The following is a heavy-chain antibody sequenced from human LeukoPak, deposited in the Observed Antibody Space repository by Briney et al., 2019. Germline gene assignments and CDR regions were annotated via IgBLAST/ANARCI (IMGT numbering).Heavy chain of an antibody. Sequence: GGSLRLSRAASGFTVSSNYMTWVRQAPGKGLEWVSFIYSGGTTYYTDSVKGRFTVSTDNSKNTLYLQMNSLRAEDTAVYYCARESGSYNFDYWGQGTLVTVSS. D-gene: IGHD1-26*01. CDR1: GFTVSSNY. CDR2: IYSGGTT. J-gene: IGHJ4*02. V-gene: IGHV3-66*02. CDR3: ARESGSYNFDY.